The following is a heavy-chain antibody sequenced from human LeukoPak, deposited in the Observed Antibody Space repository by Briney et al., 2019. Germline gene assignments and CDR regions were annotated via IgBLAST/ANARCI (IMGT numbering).Heavy chain of an antibody. J-gene: IGHJ6*03. CDR3: ARGSNYMDV. CDR1: GFNVSSSC. CDR2: IYSGGSA. V-gene: IGHV3-53*01. D-gene: IGHD3-10*01. Sequence: GGSLRLSCAASGFNVSSSCISWVRQVPGGRLEWLSVIYSGGSAYYIDSVKGRFTISRDNSKNTLFLQMNSLRVEDTAMYYCARGSNYMDVWGKGTTVTVSS.